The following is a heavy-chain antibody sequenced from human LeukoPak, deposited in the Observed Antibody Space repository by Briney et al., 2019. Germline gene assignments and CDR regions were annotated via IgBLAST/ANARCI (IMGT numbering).Heavy chain of an antibody. V-gene: IGHV4-59*12. J-gene: IGHJ4*02. D-gene: IGHD4-23*01. Sequence: SETLSLTCTASGGSISSYYWSWIRHPPGKGLEWIGSIYYSGSTYYNPSLKSRVTISVDTSKNQFSLKLSSVTAADTAVYYCARGDYGGSKNRGSDFDYWGQGTLVTVSS. CDR1: GGSISSYY. CDR3: ARGDYGGSKNRGSDFDY. CDR2: IYYSGST.